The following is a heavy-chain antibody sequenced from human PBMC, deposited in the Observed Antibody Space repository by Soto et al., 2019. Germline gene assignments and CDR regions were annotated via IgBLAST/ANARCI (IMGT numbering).Heavy chain of an antibody. D-gene: IGHD2-21*01. V-gene: IGHV1-69*02. CDR3: ARATYISQHLVSPIYYYYGMDF. Sequence: SVKVSCKASGGTFSSYTISWVRQAPGQGLEWMGRIIPILGIANYAQKFQGRVTITADKSTSTAYMELSSLRSEDTAVYYCARATYISQHLVSPIYYYYGMDFWGQGTTVTVSS. J-gene: IGHJ6*02. CDR1: GGTFSSYT. CDR2: IIPILGIA.